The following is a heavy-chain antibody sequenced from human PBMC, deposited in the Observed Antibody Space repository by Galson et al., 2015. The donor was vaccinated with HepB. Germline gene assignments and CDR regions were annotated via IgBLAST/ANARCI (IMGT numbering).Heavy chain of an antibody. D-gene: IGHD2-2*01. V-gene: IGHV5-51*03. Sequence: QSGAEVKKPGESLKISCKGSGYSFTSYWIGWVRQMPGKGLEWMGIIHPGDSNTRYSPSFQGQVTISADKSISTAYLQWSSLKASDTAMYYCARLDCSSTSFRNYYYYYMDVWGKGTTVTVSS. CDR1: GYSFTSYW. CDR3: ARLDCSSTSFRNYYYYYMDV. CDR2: IHPGDSNT. J-gene: IGHJ6*03.